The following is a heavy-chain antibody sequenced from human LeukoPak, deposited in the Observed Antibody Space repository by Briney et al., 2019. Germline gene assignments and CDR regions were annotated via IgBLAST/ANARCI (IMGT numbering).Heavy chain of an antibody. Sequence: ASVKVSCKASGYTXTGYYMHWVRQAPGQGLEWMGWINLNSGGTNYAQKFQGRVTMTRDTSISTAYMEVSRLRSDDTAVYYCARESYSSGWYRGYYFDYWGQGTLVTVSS. CDR1: GYTXTGYY. J-gene: IGHJ4*02. CDR2: INLNSGGT. D-gene: IGHD6-19*01. CDR3: ARESYSSGWYRGYYFDY. V-gene: IGHV1-2*02.